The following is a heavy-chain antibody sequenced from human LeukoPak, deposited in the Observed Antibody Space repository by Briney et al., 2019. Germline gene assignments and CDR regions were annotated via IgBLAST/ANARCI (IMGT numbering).Heavy chain of an antibody. V-gene: IGHV3-30*18. CDR3: AKDRTVVGADFDY. Sequence: PGGSLRLSCAASGFTFSSYGMHWVRQAPGKGLEWVAVISYDGSNKYYADSVKGRFTISRDNSKNTLYLQMNSLRAEDTAVYYCAKDRTVVGADFDYWGQGTLVTVSS. CDR2: ISYDGSNK. CDR1: GFTFSSYG. J-gene: IGHJ4*02. D-gene: IGHD1-26*01.